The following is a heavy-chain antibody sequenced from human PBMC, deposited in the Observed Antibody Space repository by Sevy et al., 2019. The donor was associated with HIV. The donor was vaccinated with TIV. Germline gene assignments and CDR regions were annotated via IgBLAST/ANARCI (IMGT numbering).Heavy chain of an antibody. CDR3: ARSRVGANTVDAFDI. Sequence: SETLSLTCTVSGGSISSSSYYWGWIRQPPGKGLEWIGSIYYSGSTYYNPSLKSRVTISVDTSKSQFSLKLSSVTAADTAVYYCARSRVGANTVDAFDIWGQGTMVTVSS. CDR1: GGSISSSSYY. V-gene: IGHV4-39*01. D-gene: IGHD1-26*01. J-gene: IGHJ3*02. CDR2: IYYSGST.